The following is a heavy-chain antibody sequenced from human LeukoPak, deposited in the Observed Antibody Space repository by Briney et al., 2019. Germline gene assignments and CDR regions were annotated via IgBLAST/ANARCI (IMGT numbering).Heavy chain of an antibody. J-gene: IGHJ4*02. CDR1: GGSISSYY. CDR2: IHTSGST. D-gene: IGHD6-13*01. V-gene: IGHV4-4*07. CDR3: AREVAAAARSFDY. Sequence: PSETLSLTCTVSGGSISSYYWSWIRQPAGKGLEWTGRIHTSGSTNYNPSLKGRVTLSVDTSKNQFSLRLTSVTAADTAVYYCAREVAAAARSFDYWGQGTLVTVSS.